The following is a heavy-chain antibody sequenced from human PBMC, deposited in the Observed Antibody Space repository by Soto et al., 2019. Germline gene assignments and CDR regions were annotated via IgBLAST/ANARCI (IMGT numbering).Heavy chain of an antibody. CDR1: GFTFSSYG. Sequence: QVQLVESGGGVVQPGRSLRLSCAASGFTFSSYGMHWVRQAPGKGLEWVAVISYDGSNKYYADSVKGRFTISRDNSKNTLYLQMYSLRAEDTAVYYCAKDRAVGRLGELSISSLLTYWGQGTLVTVSS. V-gene: IGHV3-30*18. D-gene: IGHD3-16*02. CDR3: AKDRAVGRLGELSISSLLTY. CDR2: ISYDGSNK. J-gene: IGHJ4*02.